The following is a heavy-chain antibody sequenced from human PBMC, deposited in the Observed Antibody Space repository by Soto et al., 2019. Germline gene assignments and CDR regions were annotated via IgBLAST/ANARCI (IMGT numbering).Heavy chain of an antibody. CDR2: INGAGSTV. CDR1: GVPFSSSE. V-gene: IGHV3-48*03. CDR3: ARTSPRSSWYAFDP. J-gene: IGHJ5*02. Sequence: EVQLVESGGGAVQPGGSLRLSCVVSGVPFSSSEMSWVRQAPGKGPEWLSYINGAGSTVTYADSVKGRFTISRDNAKNSLYLEMNSLGVDDTAVYYCARTSPRSSWYAFDPWGPGTLVTVSS. D-gene: IGHD6-19*01.